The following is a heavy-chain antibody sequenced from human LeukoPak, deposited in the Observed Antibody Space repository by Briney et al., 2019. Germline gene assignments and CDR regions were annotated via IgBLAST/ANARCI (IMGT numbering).Heavy chain of an antibody. CDR1: GFTFSSYW. D-gene: IGHD4-23*01. CDR2: IASDGSST. V-gene: IGHV3-74*01. CDR3: ARGRPHGNDY. J-gene: IGHJ4*02. Sequence: GGSLRLSWAASGFTFSSYWMNWVRQAPGKGLVWVSRIASDGSSTTYADSVKGRFSISRDNAKNTLYLQMNSLRVEDTAVYYCARGRPHGNDYWGQGTLVTVSS.